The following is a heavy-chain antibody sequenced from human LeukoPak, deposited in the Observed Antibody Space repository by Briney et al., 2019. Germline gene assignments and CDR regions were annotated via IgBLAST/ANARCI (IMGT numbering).Heavy chain of an antibody. V-gene: IGHV3-11*06. J-gene: IGHJ4*02. CDR1: GFTFSDYY. CDR2: ISSSSSYT. D-gene: IGHD5-12*01. Sequence: GGSLRLSCAASGFTFSDYYMSWIRQAPGKGLEWVSYISSSSSYTNYADSVKGRFTISRDNAKNSLYLQMNSLRAEDTAVYYCAPWGPLSDGGYVDWGQGTLVTVSS. CDR3: APWGPLSDGGYVD.